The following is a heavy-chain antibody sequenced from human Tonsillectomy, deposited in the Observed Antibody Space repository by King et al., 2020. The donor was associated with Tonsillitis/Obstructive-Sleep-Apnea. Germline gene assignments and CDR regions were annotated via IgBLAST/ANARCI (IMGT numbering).Heavy chain of an antibody. Sequence: VQLVESGGGVVQPGRSLRLSCAAPGFTFSSYAMHWVRQAPGKGLEWVAVISYDGSNKYYADSVKGRFTISRDNSKNTLYLQMNSLRAEDTAVYYCAREATTVESAATFDYWGQGTLVTVSS. CDR3: AREATTVESAATFDY. V-gene: IGHV3-30*04. D-gene: IGHD4-11*01. CDR1: GFTFSSYA. J-gene: IGHJ4*02. CDR2: ISYDGSNK.